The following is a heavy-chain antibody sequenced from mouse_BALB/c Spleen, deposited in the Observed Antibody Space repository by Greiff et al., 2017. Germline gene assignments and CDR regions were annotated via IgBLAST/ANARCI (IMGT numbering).Heavy chain of an antibody. CDR3: ARLANYDYDAMDY. D-gene: IGHD1-1*02. Sequence: EVQLVESGGGLVQPGGSRKLSCAASGFTFSSFGMHWVRQAPEKGLEWVAYISSGSSTIYYADTVKGRFTISRDNPKNTLFLQMTSLRSEDTAMYYCARLANYDYDAMDYWGQGTSVTVSS. CDR1: GFTFSSFG. V-gene: IGHV5-17*02. CDR2: ISSGSSTI. J-gene: IGHJ4*01.